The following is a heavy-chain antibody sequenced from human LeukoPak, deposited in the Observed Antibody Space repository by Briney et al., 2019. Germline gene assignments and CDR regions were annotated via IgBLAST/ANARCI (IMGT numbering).Heavy chain of an antibody. CDR2: ISGSGGST. J-gene: IGHJ6*02. CDR3: AKDTYELRYYYYYGMDV. CDR1: GFTFSSYA. Sequence: PGGSLRLSCAASGFTFSSYAMGWVRQAPGKGLEWVSSISGSGGSTYYADSVKGRFTISRDNSKNTLYLQMNSLRAEDTAVYYCAKDTYELRYYYYYGMDVWGQGTTVTVSS. D-gene: IGHD2-21*01. V-gene: IGHV3-23*01.